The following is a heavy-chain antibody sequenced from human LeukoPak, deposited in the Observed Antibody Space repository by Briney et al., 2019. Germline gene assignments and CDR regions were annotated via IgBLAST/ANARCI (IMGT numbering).Heavy chain of an antibody. J-gene: IGHJ4*02. CDR1: GGSISSSSYY. Sequence: SETLSLTCTVSGGSISSSSYYWGWIRPPPGKGLEWIGSIYYSGSTYYNPSLKSQVSISIDTTKNQFSLKLSSVTAADTAVYYCARVLGDTRDYWGQGTLVTVSS. D-gene: IGHD3-3*01. V-gene: IGHV4-39*07. CDR2: IYYSGST. CDR3: ARVLGDTRDY.